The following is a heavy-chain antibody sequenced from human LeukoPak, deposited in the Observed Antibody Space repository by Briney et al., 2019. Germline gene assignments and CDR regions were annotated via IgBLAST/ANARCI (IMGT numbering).Heavy chain of an antibody. J-gene: IGHJ3*02. CDR2: ISRSGSTI. Sequence: QTGGSLRLSCAASGFNFSSYDMNWVRQAPGKGLEWLSYISRSGSTIYYADAVKGRFTISRDNAKNSLFLQMNSLRAGDTAVYYCARSALTGVAFDIWGQGTMVTVSS. V-gene: IGHV3-48*03. CDR1: GFNFSSYD. CDR3: ARSALTGVAFDI.